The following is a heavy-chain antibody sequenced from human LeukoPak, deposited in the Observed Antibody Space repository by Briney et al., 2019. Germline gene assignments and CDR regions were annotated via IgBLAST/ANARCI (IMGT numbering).Heavy chain of an antibody. D-gene: IGHD2-15*01. CDR2: ISGTGNRT. V-gene: IGHV3-23*01. J-gene: IGHJ4*02. Sequence: GGSLRLSCAASVFTFSSYAMGWVRQAPGKGLEWVSAISGTGNRTYYADSVKGRFTISRDNSKNTLYLQMNSLRAEDTAVYYCAKWGCSGGSCYPFDYWGQGTLVTVSS. CDR3: AKWGCSGGSCYPFDY. CDR1: VFTFSSYA.